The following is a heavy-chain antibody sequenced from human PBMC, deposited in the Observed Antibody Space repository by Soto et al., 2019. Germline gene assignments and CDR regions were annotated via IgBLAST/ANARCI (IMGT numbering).Heavy chain of an antibody. J-gene: IGHJ5*02. CDR3: ARAVPSYSDSSGYCDL. Sequence: SETLSLTCTVSGVSISSYYWTWIRQPPGKGLEWIGYIYYSGSTNYNPSLKNRVTISVDTSKNQFSLKLSSVTAADTAVYYCARAVPSYSDSSGYCDLWGQGTPVTVSS. CDR2: IYYSGST. V-gene: IGHV4-59*01. D-gene: IGHD3-22*01. CDR1: GVSISSYY.